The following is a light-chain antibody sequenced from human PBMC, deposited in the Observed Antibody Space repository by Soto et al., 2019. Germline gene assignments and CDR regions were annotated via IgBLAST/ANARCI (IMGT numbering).Light chain of an antibody. J-gene: IGLJ3*02. CDR2: RNN. CDR1: SSNIGNNL. V-gene: IGLV1-47*01. CDR3: AAWDDSLSGWV. Sequence: QSVLTQPPSASGTPGQRVTISCSGNSSNIGNNLVYWYQQLPGTAPKLLIYRNNQRPSGVPDRFSGSKSGTAASLAFSGLRSEDEADYYCAAWDDSLSGWVFGGGTKVTVL.